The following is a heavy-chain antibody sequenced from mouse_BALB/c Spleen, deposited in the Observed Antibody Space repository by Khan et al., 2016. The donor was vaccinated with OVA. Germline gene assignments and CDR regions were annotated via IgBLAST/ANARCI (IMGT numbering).Heavy chain of an antibody. CDR2: INPNNGDT. V-gene: IGHV1-26*01. J-gene: IGHJ1*01. Sequence: EVKLQQSGPELVKPGASVKVSCKASGYTFTDYYMKWMKQSHGKSLEWIGDINPNNGDTFYNQKFKGKATLTVDKSSNTAYTQLNRLSSEDSAVYYCARGLFDVWGAGTTVTVSS. CDR3: ARGLFDV. CDR1: GYTFTDYY.